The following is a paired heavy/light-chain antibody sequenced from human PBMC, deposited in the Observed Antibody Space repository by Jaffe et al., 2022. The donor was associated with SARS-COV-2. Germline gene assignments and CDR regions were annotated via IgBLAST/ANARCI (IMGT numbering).Heavy chain of an antibody. CDR2: ISYSGST. CDR3: AKNRAMGYLDTIDI. V-gene: IGHV4-59*01. J-gene: IGHJ3*02. Sequence: QVQLQESGPRLVKPSETLSLTCTVSGGSISRYYWSWIRQPPGKELEWIGYISYSGSTNYKPSLKSRVTISVDTSKNQFSLKLSSVTAADTAVYYCAKNRAMGYLDTIDIWGQGTIVTVSS. D-gene: IGHD2-2*01. CDR1: GGSISRYY.
Light chain of an antibody. CDR3: QSYDTSLSGYV. Sequence: QSVLTQPPSVSGAPGQRVTISCTGSSSNIGAGYDVHWYQQLPGTAPKLLIYGNSNRPSGVPDRFSGSKSGTSASLAISGLQAEDEADYYCQSYDTSLSGYVFGTGTKVTVV. CDR2: GNS. J-gene: IGLJ1*01. CDR1: SSNIGAGYD. V-gene: IGLV1-40*01.